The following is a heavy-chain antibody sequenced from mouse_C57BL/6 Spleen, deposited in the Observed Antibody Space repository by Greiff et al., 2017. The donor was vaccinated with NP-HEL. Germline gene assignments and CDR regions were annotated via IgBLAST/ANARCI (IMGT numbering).Heavy chain of an antibody. CDR2: IYPGDGDT. Sequence: QVQLQQSGPELVKPGASVKISCKASGYAFSSSWMNWVKQRPGKGLEWIGRIYPGDGDTNYNGKFKGKATLTADKSSSTAYMQLSSLTSEDSAVYFCARCFYGSYAMDYWGQGTSVTVSS. J-gene: IGHJ4*01. D-gene: IGHD1-1*02. CDR3: ARCFYGSYAMDY. CDR1: GYAFSSSW. V-gene: IGHV1-82*01.